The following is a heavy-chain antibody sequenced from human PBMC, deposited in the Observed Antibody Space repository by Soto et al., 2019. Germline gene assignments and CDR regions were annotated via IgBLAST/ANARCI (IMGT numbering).Heavy chain of an antibody. CDR3: ASRSSGYSPFDY. Sequence: ASVKVSCKASGYTFTSYYMHWVRQAPGQGLEWMGIINPSGGSTSYAQKFQGRVTMTRITSTSTVYMELSRLRSEDTALYYCASRSSGYSPFDYWCQGTLLRVSS. CDR1: GYTFTSYY. J-gene: IGHJ4*02. D-gene: IGHD3-22*01. V-gene: IGHV1-46*01. CDR2: INPSGGST.